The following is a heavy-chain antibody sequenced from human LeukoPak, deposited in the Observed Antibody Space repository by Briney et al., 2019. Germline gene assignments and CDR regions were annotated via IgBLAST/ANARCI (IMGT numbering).Heavy chain of an antibody. V-gene: IGHV4-59*01. CDR2: VYYRGAT. CDR1: GGSITSYY. D-gene: IGHD3-16*01. J-gene: IGHJ4*02. CDR3: AGVFWGRWQFEL. Sequence: SETLSLTCTVSGGSITSYYWNWIRQPPGKGLEWIGCVYYRGATNYNPSLKTRVTTSIDTSKKQFSLKLSSVTAADTAVYFCAGVFWGRWQFELWGKGTMVTAS.